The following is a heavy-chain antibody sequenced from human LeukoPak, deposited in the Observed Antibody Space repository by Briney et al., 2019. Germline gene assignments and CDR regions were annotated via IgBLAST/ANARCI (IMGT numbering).Heavy chain of an antibody. J-gene: IGHJ4*02. CDR3: ARDRALGVVVPASNY. Sequence: GASVKVSCKAAGYTFTSYGISWVRQAPGQGLEWMGWISAYNGNTNYAQKLQGRVTMTTDTSTSTAYMELRGLRSDDTAVYYWARDRALGVVVPASNYWGQGTLVTVSS. D-gene: IGHD2-2*01. CDR1: GYTFTSYG. CDR2: ISAYNGNT. V-gene: IGHV1-18*01.